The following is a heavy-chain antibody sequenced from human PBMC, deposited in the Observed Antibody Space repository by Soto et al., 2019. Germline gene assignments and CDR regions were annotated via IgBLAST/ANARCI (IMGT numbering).Heavy chain of an antibody. CDR1: GGSISSSSYY. Sequence: SETLSLTCTVSGGSISSSSYYWGWIRQPPGKGLEWIGSIYYSVSTYYNPSLKSRVTISVDTSKNQFSLKLSSVTAADTAVYYCDRLLNHLTMTVGHIWGGALDICGKETMSTLPS. D-gene: IGHD3-22*01. CDR3: DRLLNHLTMTVGHIWGGALDI. J-gene: IGHJ3*02. V-gene: IGHV4-39*01. CDR2: IYYSVST.